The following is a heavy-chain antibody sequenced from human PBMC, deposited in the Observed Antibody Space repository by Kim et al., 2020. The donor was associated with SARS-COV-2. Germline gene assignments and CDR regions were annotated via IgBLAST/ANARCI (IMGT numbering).Heavy chain of an antibody. D-gene: IGHD3-22*01. CDR3: ARDYYGSVSGAYYFCGMDV. CDR1: GYTFINFY. V-gene: IGHV1-46*01. Sequence: ASVKVSCKASGYTFINFYLHWVRQAPGQGLEWMGMIDPRGGATSYAQKFQGRLTVTGDTSTTTVHMELSSLRSEDTAVYYCARDYYGSVSGAYYFCGMDVWGQGTTVTVSS. J-gene: IGHJ6*02. CDR2: IDPRGGAT.